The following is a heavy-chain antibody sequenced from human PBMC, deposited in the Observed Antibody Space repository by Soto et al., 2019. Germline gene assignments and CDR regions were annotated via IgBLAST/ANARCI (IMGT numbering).Heavy chain of an antibody. J-gene: IGHJ5*02. D-gene: IGHD6-13*01. Sequence: QVQLVQSGAEVKKPGASVKVSCTASGYTFTGYYMHWVRQAPGQGLEWMGWINPNSGGTNYAQTFQGRVTMARDTAISTAYMELSRLRSDDTAVYYCARCGGYRSSPRGWVDPWGQGTLVTVS. CDR3: ARCGGYRSSPRGWVDP. CDR1: GYTFTGYY. V-gene: IGHV1-2*02. CDR2: INPNSGGT.